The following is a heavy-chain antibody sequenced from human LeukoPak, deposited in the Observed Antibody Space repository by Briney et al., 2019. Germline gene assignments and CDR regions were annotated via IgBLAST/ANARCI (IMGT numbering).Heavy chain of an antibody. D-gene: IGHD3-10*02. J-gene: IGHJ6*03. Sequence: HAGGSLRLSCAASGFTFSSYAMHWVRQAPGKGLEWVAVISYDGSNKYYADSVKGRFTISRDNSKNTLYLQMNSLRAEDTAVYYCAKFVPRPYYYYMDVWGKGTTVTVSS. V-gene: IGHV3-30-3*02. CDR1: GFTFSSYA. CDR2: ISYDGSNK. CDR3: AKFVPRPYYYYMDV.